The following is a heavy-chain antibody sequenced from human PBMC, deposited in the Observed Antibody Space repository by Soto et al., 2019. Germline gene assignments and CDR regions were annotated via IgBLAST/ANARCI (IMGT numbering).Heavy chain of an antibody. V-gene: IGHV4-4*07. CDR1: GGSISSYY. Sequence: SETLSLTCTVSGGSISSYYWSWIRQPAGKGLEWIGRIYTSGSTNYNPSLKSRVTMSVDTSKNQFSLKLSSVTAADTAVYYCARENYYGSGSTENWFDPWGQGTLVTVS. D-gene: IGHD3-10*01. CDR2: IYTSGST. J-gene: IGHJ5*02. CDR3: ARENYYGSGSTENWFDP.